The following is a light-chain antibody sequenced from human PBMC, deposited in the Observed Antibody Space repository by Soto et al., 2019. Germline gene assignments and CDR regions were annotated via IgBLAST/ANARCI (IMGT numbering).Light chain of an antibody. V-gene: IGKV1-5*01. CDR3: QQYKDSMWT. CDR2: DVS. Sequence: DIQMTQSPSTLSASVGDRGTITCRASQTVERWLAWYQQKPGKAPNLLISDVSSLESGVPSRFSGSGSATEFTLTISGLQPDDFATYYCQQYKDSMWTFGQGTKVDIK. J-gene: IGKJ1*01. CDR1: QTVERW.